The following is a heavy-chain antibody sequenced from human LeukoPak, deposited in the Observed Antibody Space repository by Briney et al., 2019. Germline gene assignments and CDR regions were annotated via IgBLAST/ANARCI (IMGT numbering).Heavy chain of an antibody. CDR3: ARRIAVAGAFDY. D-gene: IGHD6-19*01. Sequence: SETLSLTCTVSGGSISTYYWIWIRQPAGKGLEWIGRIYTSGSTNYNPSLKSRVTISVDTSKNQFSLKLSSVTAADTAVYYCARRIAVAGAFDYWGQGTLVTVPS. J-gene: IGHJ4*02. CDR2: IYTSGST. V-gene: IGHV4-4*07. CDR1: GGSISTYY.